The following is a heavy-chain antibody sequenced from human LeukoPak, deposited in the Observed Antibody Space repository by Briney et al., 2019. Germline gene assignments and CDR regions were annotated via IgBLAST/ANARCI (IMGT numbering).Heavy chain of an antibody. J-gene: IGHJ3*02. CDR3: ASPGREPRDAFDI. CDR2: IKQDGSEK. Sequence: PGGSLRLSCAASGFTFSSYWMSWVRQAPGKGLEWVANIKQDGSEKYYVDSVKGRFTISRDNAKNSLYLQMNSLRAEDTAVYYCASPGREPRDAFDIWGQGTMVTVSS. V-gene: IGHV3-7*01. CDR1: GFTFSSYW. D-gene: IGHD1-26*01.